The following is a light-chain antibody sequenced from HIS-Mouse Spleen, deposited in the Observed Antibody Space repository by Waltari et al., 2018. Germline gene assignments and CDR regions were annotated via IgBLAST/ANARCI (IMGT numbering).Light chain of an antibody. CDR2: EGS. J-gene: IGLJ3*02. CDR1: SSDVGRYNL. CDR3: CSYAGSSTWV. Sequence: QSALTQPASVSGSPGQSITISCTGTSSDVGRYNLVSWYQQHPGKAPKLMIYEGSKRTLGVSSRFPGSKSGNTASLTISGLQAEDEADYYCCSYAGSSTWVFGGGTKLTVL. V-gene: IGLV2-23*01.